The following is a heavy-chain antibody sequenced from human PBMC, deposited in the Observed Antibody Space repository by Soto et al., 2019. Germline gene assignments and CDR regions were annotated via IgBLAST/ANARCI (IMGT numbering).Heavy chain of an antibody. CDR2: IYPGDSDT. CDR3: ARTAAAGKYYYGMDV. CDR1: GDSFTSYW. D-gene: IGHD6-13*01. Sequence: PGESRKISCKGSGDSFTSYWIGWVRQMPGKGLESMGIIYPGDSDTRYSPSFQGQVTISADKSISTAYLQWSSLKASDTAMYYCARTAAAGKYYYGMDVWGQGTTVTVSS. J-gene: IGHJ6*02. V-gene: IGHV5-51*01.